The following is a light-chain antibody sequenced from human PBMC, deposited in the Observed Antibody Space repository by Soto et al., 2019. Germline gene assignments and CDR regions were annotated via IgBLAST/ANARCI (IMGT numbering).Light chain of an antibody. CDR2: DAS. CDR1: QSVSSY. J-gene: IGKJ3*01. V-gene: IGKV3-11*01. Sequence: EIVLTQSPATLSLSPGERATLSCRASQSVSSYLAWYQQKPGQAPRLLIYDASNRANGIPARFSGSGSGTDFTLTISRLEPEDFAVYYCQQRSNWPPRFTFGPGTKVDIK. CDR3: QQRSNWPPRFT.